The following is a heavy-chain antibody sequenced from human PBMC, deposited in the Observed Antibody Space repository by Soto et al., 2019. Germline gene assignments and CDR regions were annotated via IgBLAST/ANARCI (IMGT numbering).Heavy chain of an antibody. CDR3: AREAGYCSGGSCYAAFDI. CDR1: GGSISSYY. J-gene: IGHJ3*02. Sequence: SETLSLTCTVSGGSISSYYWSWIRQPPGKGLEWIGYIYYSGSTNYNPSLKSRVTISVDTSKNQFSLKLSSVTAADTAVYYCAREAGYCSGGSCYAAFDIWGQGTMVTVSS. CDR2: IYYSGST. D-gene: IGHD2-15*01. V-gene: IGHV4-59*01.